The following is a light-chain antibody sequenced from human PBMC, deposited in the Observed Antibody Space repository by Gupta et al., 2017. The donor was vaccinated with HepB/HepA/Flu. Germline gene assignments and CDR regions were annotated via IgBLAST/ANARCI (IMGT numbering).Light chain of an antibody. CDR2: KAS. J-gene: IGKJ2*01. Sequence: DIQMTQSPSTLSASVGDRVTITCRASQTISGRLAWYQQKPGQVPKPLIYKASSLESGVPSRFSGSGSGTEFALTISGLQPDDFATYYCQQYETYSTFGRGTELEIE. V-gene: IGKV1-5*03. CDR3: QQYETYST. CDR1: QTISGR.